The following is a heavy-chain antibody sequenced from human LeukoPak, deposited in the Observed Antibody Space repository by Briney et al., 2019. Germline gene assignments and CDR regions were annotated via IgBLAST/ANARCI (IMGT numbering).Heavy chain of an antibody. Sequence: PSETLSLTCTVSGGSISSYYWSWIRQPPGKGLEWIGYIYYSGSTNYNPSLKSRVTISVDTSKNQFSLKLSSVTAADTAVYYCARAGNILTGYYMDVWGKGTTVTVSS. J-gene: IGHJ6*03. CDR3: ARAGNILTGYYMDV. D-gene: IGHD3-9*01. CDR1: GGSISSYY. V-gene: IGHV4-59*01. CDR2: IYYSGST.